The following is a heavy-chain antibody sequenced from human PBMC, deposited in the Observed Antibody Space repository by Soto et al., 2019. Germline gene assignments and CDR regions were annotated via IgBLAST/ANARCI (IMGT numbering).Heavy chain of an antibody. D-gene: IGHD2-21*02. Sequence: QITLKESGPTLVKPTQTLMLTCTFSGLSLSTIGEGVGWIRQPPGKALEGLTLVYWDDDKRYSPSLKSRLTITKDTSVNQVVLTMTNMGPVDTATYYCVQTRCGGDCLQSYSSHSYYGLDVWGQGTTVTVSS. CDR3: VQTRCGGDCLQSYSSHSYYGLDV. CDR2: VYWDDDK. J-gene: IGHJ6*02. CDR1: GLSLSTIGEG. V-gene: IGHV2-5*02.